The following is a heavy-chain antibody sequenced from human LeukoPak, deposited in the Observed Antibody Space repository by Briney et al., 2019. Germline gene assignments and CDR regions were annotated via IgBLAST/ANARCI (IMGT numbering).Heavy chain of an antibody. D-gene: IGHD7-27*01. V-gene: IGHV3-74*01. J-gene: IGHJ3*01. CDR3: AREDDDWGPNTLDV. CDR1: GFTFSTYW. CDR2: LSPDGSSS. Sequence: GGSLRLSCAASGFTFSTYWMHWVRQAPGKGLVWVSRLSPDGSSSIYADSVKGRFTVSRDNAKSTLYLQMNSLRAEDTAVYYCAREDDDWGPNTLDVWGQGTVVTVSS.